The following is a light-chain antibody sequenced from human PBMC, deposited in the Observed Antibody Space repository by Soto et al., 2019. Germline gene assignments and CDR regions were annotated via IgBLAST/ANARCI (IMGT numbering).Light chain of an antibody. Sequence: QAVVTQEPSLTVSPGGTVTLTCASSTGAVTSGYYPSWFQQKPGQAPRTQIYRTSDKHSWTPARFSGSLLGGKAALTLSGVQPEDEAEYYCLLYYGGAFVFGSGTKLTVL. V-gene: IGLV7-43*01. J-gene: IGLJ1*01. CDR2: RTS. CDR1: TGAVTSGYY. CDR3: LLYYGGAFV.